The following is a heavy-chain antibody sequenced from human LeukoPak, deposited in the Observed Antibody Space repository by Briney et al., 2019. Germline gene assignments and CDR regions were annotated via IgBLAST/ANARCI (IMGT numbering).Heavy chain of an antibody. V-gene: IGHV4-34*01. Sequence: SETLSLTCTVSGGSFSGYYWSWIRQPPGKGLEWIGEINHSGSTNYNPSLKSRVTISVDTSKNQFSLKLSSVTAADTAVYYCARLDGYSYGKPFDYWGQGTLVTVSS. CDR3: ARLDGYSYGKPFDY. J-gene: IGHJ4*02. CDR2: INHSGST. CDR1: GGSFSGYY. D-gene: IGHD5-18*01.